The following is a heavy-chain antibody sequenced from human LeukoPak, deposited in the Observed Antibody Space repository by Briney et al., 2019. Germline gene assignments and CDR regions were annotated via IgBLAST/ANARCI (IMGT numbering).Heavy chain of an antibody. CDR2: ISSSSTTI. CDR1: GFTLSSYS. V-gene: IGHV3-48*01. Sequence: GGSLRLSCAASGFTLSSYSMNWVRQAPGKGLEWVSYISSSSTTIYYADSVKGRFTISRDNAKNSLYLQMNGLRAEDTAVYYCARGDYYYYYMDVWGKGTTVTVSS. J-gene: IGHJ6*03. CDR3: ARGDYYYYYMDV.